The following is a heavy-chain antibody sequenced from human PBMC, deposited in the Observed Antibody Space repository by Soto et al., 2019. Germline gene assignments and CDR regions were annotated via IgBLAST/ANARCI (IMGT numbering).Heavy chain of an antibody. V-gene: IGHV3-23*01. CDR2: LVGSGADI. CDR3: AQDLIANNGVWAPFEM. Sequence: GGSLRLSCAASGFNFPAYAMNWVRQAPGKGLQWVSGLVGSGADINYADSVRGRFTVSRDNSRNTLYLQMNSLRDEDTAVYYCAQDLIANNGVWAPFEMWGRGTKVPVS. CDR1: GFNFPAYA. D-gene: IGHD2-8*01. J-gene: IGHJ3*02.